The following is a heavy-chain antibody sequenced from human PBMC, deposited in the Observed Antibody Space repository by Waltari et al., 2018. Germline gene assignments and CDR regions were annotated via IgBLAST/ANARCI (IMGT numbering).Heavy chain of an antibody. J-gene: IGHJ4*02. CDR1: GGSIDSGSYY. V-gene: IGHV4-61*02. CDR2: IYTSGST. D-gene: IGHD1-26*01. Sequence: QVQLQESGPGLVKPSQTLSLTCTVSGGSIDSGSYYWSWIRQPAGKGLEWVGRIYTSGSTNYIPSLKSRVTISVDTSKNQFSLNLSSVTAADTAVYYCAGGPLLSKVGYWGQGTLVTVSS. CDR3: AGGPLLSKVGY.